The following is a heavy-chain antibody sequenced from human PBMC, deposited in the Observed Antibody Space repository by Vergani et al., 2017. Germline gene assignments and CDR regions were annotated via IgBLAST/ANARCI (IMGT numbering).Heavy chain of an antibody. Sequence: EVQLVESGGGLVQPGGSLRLSCAASGFTFSSYEMNWVRQAPGKGLEWVSYISSSGSTIYYADSVKGRFTISRDNAKNSLYLQMNSLRAEDTAVYYCAIDIGGDGDYGDYYYGMDVWGQGTTVTVSS. CDR2: ISSSGSTI. CDR3: AIDIGGDGDYGDYYYGMDV. V-gene: IGHV3-48*03. CDR1: GFTFSSYE. J-gene: IGHJ6*02. D-gene: IGHD4-17*01.